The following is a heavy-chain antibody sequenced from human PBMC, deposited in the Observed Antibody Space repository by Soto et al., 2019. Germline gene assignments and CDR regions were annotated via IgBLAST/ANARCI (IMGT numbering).Heavy chain of an antibody. D-gene: IGHD2-2*01. CDR3: ARGSWDIVVVPAAKHYYYYYMDV. CDR1: CGSISGFC. J-gene: IGHJ6*03. Sequence: SQTLCLSCAVSCGSISGFCWSWIRQTPEKELEWIGYIYYSGSTNYNPSLKSRVTISVDTSKNQFSLKLSSVTAADTAVYYCARGSWDIVVVPAAKHYYYYYMDVWGKGTTVTVSS. V-gene: IGHV4-59*01. CDR2: IYYSGST.